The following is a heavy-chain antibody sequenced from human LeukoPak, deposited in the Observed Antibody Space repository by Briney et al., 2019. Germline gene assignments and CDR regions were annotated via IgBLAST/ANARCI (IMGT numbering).Heavy chain of an antibody. CDR2: IYYSGST. CDR3: ARGNYASAYWFDP. CDR1: GGSIRSGGYY. V-gene: IGHV4-31*02. Sequence: SETLSLTCTVSGGSIRSGGYYWSWIRQHPGKGLEWIGYIYYSGSTYYNPSLKSRVTISVDTSKSQFSMKLNSVTAADTAVYYCARGNYASAYWFDPWGQGALVTVSS. D-gene: IGHD3-10*01. J-gene: IGHJ5*02.